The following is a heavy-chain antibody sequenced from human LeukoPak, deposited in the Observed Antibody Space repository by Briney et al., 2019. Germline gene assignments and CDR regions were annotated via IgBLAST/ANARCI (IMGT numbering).Heavy chain of an antibody. Sequence: ASVKVSCKASGYTFTGYYIHWVRQAPGQGLEWMGWISPNSGGTNYAQKFQGRVTMTRDTSISTAYMELRSLGSDDTAVYYCARDTGYGDYVGDYWGQGTLVTVSS. V-gene: IGHV1-2*02. J-gene: IGHJ4*02. CDR1: GYTFTGYY. CDR3: ARDTGYGDYVGDY. D-gene: IGHD4-17*01. CDR2: ISPNSGGT.